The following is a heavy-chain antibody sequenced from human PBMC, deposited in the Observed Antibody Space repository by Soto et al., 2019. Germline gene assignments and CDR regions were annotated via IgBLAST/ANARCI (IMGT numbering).Heavy chain of an antibody. D-gene: IGHD3-9*01. CDR3: TTSKDDILTGYYLDAFDI. CDR2: IKSKTDGGTT. V-gene: IGHV3-15*01. CDR1: GFTFSNAW. Sequence: GGSLRLPCAASGFTFSNAWMSWVRQAPGKGLEWVGRIKSKTDGGTTDYAAPVKGRFTISRDDSKNTLYLQMNSLKTEDTAVYYCTTSKDDILTGYYLDAFDIWGQGTMVTVSS. J-gene: IGHJ3*02.